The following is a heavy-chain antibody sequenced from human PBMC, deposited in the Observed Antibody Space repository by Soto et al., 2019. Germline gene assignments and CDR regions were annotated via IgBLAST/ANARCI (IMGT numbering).Heavy chain of an antibody. Sequence: GGSLRLSCAASGFTFSSYVMSWFRQSPGKGLEWVSSISGSGGNTYYADSVKGRFTISRDNSKNTLYLQMNGLRDDDTAVYYCAKVVTDSSGYRWFDPWGQGTLVTVSS. CDR2: ISGSGGNT. D-gene: IGHD3-22*01. CDR1: GFTFSSYV. CDR3: AKVVTDSSGYRWFDP. J-gene: IGHJ5*02. V-gene: IGHV3-23*01.